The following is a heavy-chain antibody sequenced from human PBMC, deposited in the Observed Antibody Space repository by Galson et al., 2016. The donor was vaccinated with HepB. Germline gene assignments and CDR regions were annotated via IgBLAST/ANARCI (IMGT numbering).Heavy chain of an antibody. CDR3: ARANFDCLSRYYYFGMDV. CDR2: ISGFNGNT. D-gene: IGHD3-9*01. Sequence: SVKVSCKASGYTFSSIGISWLRQASGQGLERMGWISGFNGNTKYAQKVQGRVTMTTDTSTGTAYMGLRSLRSDDTAIYFCARANFDCLSRYYYFGMDVWGQGTTVTVSS. V-gene: IGHV1-18*01. J-gene: IGHJ6*02. CDR1: GYTFSSIG.